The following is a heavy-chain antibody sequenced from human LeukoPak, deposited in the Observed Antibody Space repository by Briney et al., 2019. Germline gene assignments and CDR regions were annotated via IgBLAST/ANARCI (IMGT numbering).Heavy chain of an antibody. CDR1: GDSISSGDYY. J-gene: IGHJ4*02. Sequence: SETLSLTCTVSGDSISSGDYYWSWIRQPAGKGLEWIGRISSSGSTNYNPSLKSRVTISVGTSKNQFSLKLSSVTAADTAVYFCARDVYSTYVSHGYWGQGTLVTVSS. D-gene: IGHD5-12*01. CDR3: ARDVYSTYVSHGY. CDR2: ISSSGST. V-gene: IGHV4-61*02.